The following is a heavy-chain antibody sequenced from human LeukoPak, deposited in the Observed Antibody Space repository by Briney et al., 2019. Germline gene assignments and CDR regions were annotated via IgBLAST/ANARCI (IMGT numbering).Heavy chain of an antibody. CDR3: ATWGYYYDSSGYAASDY. V-gene: IGHV3-30-3*01. CDR2: ISYDGSNK. CDR1: GFTFRSYA. J-gene: IGHJ4*02. D-gene: IGHD3-22*01. Sequence: GSSLRLSCAASGFTFRSYAMHWVRQAPGKGLEWVAVISYDGSNKYYADSVKGRFTISRDNSKNTLYLQMNSLRAEDTAVYYCATWGYYYDSSGYAASDYWGQGTLVTVSS.